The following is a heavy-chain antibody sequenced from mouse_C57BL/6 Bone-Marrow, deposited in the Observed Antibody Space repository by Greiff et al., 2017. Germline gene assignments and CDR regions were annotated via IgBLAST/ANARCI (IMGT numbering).Heavy chain of an antibody. V-gene: IGHV1-80*01. J-gene: IGHJ2*01. CDR1: GSAFSSYW. CDR2: IYPGDGDT. Sequence: LVESGASVTISCHASGSAFSSYWQNWGKQRPGTGLEWIGKIYPGDGDTNYNGKFKGTATLTAAKSSSTAYMQLSSLTAEDSAFYCSAKRIVVRRGAFDYWGQGTTLTVSS. D-gene: IGHD2-14*01. CDR3: AKRIVVRRGAFDY.